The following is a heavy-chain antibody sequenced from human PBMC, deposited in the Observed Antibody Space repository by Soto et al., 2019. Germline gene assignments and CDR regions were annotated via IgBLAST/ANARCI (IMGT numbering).Heavy chain of an antibody. D-gene: IGHD6-6*01. CDR2: ISASGSST. Sequence: EVHLLESGGGLVQPGGSLRLSCAASGFSFSSCVMTWVRQAPGEGPQWVASISASGSSTYYADYVKGRFTISRDVSRSTLYLRMNSLKTEDTAVYYCSGARSSDYYYGMDVWGQGTTVTVSS. CDR1: GFSFSSCV. CDR3: SGARSSDYYYGMDV. V-gene: IGHV3-23*01. J-gene: IGHJ6*02.